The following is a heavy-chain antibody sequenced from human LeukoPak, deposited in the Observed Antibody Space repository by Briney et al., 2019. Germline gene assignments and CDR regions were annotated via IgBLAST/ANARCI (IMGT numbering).Heavy chain of an antibody. D-gene: IGHD6-13*01. J-gene: IGHJ4*02. CDR2: IYSGGST. CDR3: ARGSSWYHIDY. V-gene: IGHV3-53*01. CDR1: GFTFSSYA. Sequence: GSLRLSCAASGFTFSSYAMSWVRQAPGKGLEWVSVIYSGGSTYYADSVKGRFTISRDNSKNTLYLQMNSLRAEDTAVYYCARGSSWYHIDYWGQGTLVTVSS.